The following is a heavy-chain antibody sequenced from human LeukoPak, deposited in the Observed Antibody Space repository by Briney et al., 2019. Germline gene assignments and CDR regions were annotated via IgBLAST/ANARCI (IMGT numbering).Heavy chain of an antibody. D-gene: IGHD2-2*01. CDR3: AKDSEYQLLWPYYFDY. V-gene: IGHV1-69*06. CDR2: IIPIFGTA. CDR1: GYTFTSYA. Sequence: SVKVSCKASGYTFTSYAISWVRRAPGQGLEWMGGIIPIFGTANYAQKFQGRVTITADKSTSTAYMELSSLRSEDTAVYYCAKDSEYQLLWPYYFDYWGQGTLVTVSS. J-gene: IGHJ4*02.